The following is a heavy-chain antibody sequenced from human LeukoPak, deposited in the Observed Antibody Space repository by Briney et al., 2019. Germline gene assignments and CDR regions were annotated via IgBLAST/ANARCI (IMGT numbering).Heavy chain of an antibody. V-gene: IGHV3-48*01. CDR3: ARHSGYFYSDWYCDL. D-gene: IGHD3-22*01. J-gene: IGHJ2*01. CDR1: GFTFSSFS. Sequence: GGSLRLSCAASGFTFSSFSMNWVRQAPGKGLEWVSYISSSSRTIYYADSVKGRFTISRDNAKNSLYLQMSSLRPEDTAVYYCARHSGYFYSDWYCDLWGRGTLVTVSS. CDR2: ISSSSRTI.